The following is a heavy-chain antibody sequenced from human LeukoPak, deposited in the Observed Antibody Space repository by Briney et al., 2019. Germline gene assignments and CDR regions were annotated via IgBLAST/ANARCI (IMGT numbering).Heavy chain of an antibody. CDR3: VRDKSGLIVGPTKLDY. Sequence: GGSLRLSCAASGFTFSNYWMSWVRQAPGKGPEWVANIKKDGYEEYYVDSVKGRFNISRDNAKNSLFLQMSSLTVEDTARYYCVRDKSGLIVGPTKLDYWGRGILVTVSS. V-gene: IGHV3-7*03. CDR2: IKKDGYEE. D-gene: IGHD1-26*01. J-gene: IGHJ4*02. CDR1: GFTFSNYW.